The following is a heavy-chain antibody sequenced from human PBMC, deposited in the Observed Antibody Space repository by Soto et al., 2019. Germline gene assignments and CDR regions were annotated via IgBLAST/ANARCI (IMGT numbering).Heavy chain of an antibody. J-gene: IGHJ4*02. D-gene: IGHD6-19*01. CDR3: ARDKSPYSSGWHNRHFDY. CDR2: ISYDGSNK. V-gene: IGHV3-30-3*01. CDR1: GFTFSSYA. Sequence: QVQLVESGGGVVQPGRSLRLSCAASGFTFSSYARHWVRQAPGKGLEWVAVISYDGSNKYYADSVKGRFTISRDNYKNTLYLQMNSLRAEDTAVYYCARDKSPYSSGWHNRHFDYWGQGTLVTVSS.